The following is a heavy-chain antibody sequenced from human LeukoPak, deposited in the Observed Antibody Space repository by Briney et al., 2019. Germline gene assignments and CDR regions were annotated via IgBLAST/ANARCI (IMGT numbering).Heavy chain of an antibody. CDR2: ISRSSSYI. CDR1: GFTFSSYT. CDR3: ASANPILLDYYYYYYMDV. Sequence: GGSLRLSCAASGFTFSSYTMHWVRQAPGKGLEGVSSISRSSSYIYYADSVKGRFTISRDNSKNSLYLQMNSLRAEDTAVYYCASANPILLDYYYYYYMDVWGKGTTVTVSS. V-gene: IGHV3-21*01. J-gene: IGHJ6*03. D-gene: IGHD3-3*01.